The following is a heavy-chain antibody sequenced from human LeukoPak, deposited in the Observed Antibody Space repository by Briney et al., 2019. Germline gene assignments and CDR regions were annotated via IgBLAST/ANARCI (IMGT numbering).Heavy chain of an antibody. D-gene: IGHD3-16*01. J-gene: IGHJ4*02. V-gene: IGHV3-74*01. Sequence: GGSLRLSCAASGFTFSSYWMHWVRQAPGKGPVWVSRINSDGSSTSYADSVKGRFTISRDNAKNTLYLQMNSLRAEDTAVYYCASWARIYDYVWGNPFDYWGQGTLVTVSS. CDR3: ASWARIYDYVWGNPFDY. CDR2: INSDGSST. CDR1: GFTFSSYW.